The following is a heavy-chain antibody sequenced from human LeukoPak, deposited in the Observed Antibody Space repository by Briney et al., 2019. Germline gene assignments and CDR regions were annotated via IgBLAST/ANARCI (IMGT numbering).Heavy chain of an antibody. J-gene: IGHJ3*02. Sequence: GGPLRLSCAASGFTFSSFGMSWVRQAPGKGLEWVSAISGSAGSTYYADSVKGRFTISRDNSKNTLFLQMNSLRAEDTAVYYCARSPRITVVRGVPLDAFDIWGLGTMVTVSS. D-gene: IGHD3-10*01. CDR1: GFTFSSFG. V-gene: IGHV3-23*01. CDR3: ARSPRITVVRGVPLDAFDI. CDR2: ISGSAGST.